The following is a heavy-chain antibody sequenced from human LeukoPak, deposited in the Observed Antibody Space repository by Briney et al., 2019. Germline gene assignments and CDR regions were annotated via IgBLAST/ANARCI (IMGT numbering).Heavy chain of an antibody. Sequence: SGGSLRLSCAASGFTFSSYAMSGVRQAPGKGLEWVSAISSSGGSTYYADSVKGRFTISRDNSKNTLYLQMNSLRGEDTAEYYCAKGFWNLDYWGQGTLVTVSS. CDR2: ISSSGGST. CDR3: AKGFWNLDY. D-gene: IGHD1-1*01. J-gene: IGHJ4*02. CDR1: GFTFSSYA. V-gene: IGHV3-23*01.